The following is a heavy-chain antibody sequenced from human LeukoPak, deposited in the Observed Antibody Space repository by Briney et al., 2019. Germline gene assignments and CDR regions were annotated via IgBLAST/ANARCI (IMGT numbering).Heavy chain of an antibody. CDR2: IYTSGST. Sequence: SETLSLTCTVSGGSIRSYNWYWIRQPAGKGLEWIGRIYTSGSTNYNPSLKSRVTMSVDTSKNQFSLRLSSVTAADTAVYYCAGXXXXYDGSGSTYWYFDVWGRGTLVTVSS. V-gene: IGHV4-4*07. J-gene: IGHJ2*01. CDR1: GGSIRSYN. D-gene: IGHD3-22*01. CDR3: AGXXXXYDGSGSTYWYFDV.